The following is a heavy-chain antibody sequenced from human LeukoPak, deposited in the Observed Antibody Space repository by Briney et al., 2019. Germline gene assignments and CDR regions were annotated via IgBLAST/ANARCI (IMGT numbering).Heavy chain of an antibody. CDR2: INHSGST. CDR3: ARHSGLIRITMVRGAAFDY. D-gene: IGHD3-10*01. Sequence: SETLSLTCAVYGGSFSGYYWSWIRQPPGKGLEWIGEINHSGSTNYNPSIKSRVTISVDTSKNQFSLKLSSVTAADTAVYYCARHSGLIRITMVRGAAFDYWGQGTLVTVSS. CDR1: GGSFSGYY. V-gene: IGHV4-34*01. J-gene: IGHJ4*02.